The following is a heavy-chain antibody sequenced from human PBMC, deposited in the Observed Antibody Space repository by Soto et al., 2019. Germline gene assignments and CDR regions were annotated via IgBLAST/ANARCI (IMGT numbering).Heavy chain of an antibody. V-gene: IGHV3-30-3*01. CDR2: ISSDVVNY. Sequence: QVQLVESGGGVVQPGRSVRLSCAASGFTFSSFAMHWVRQAPGKGLEWLAVISSDVVNYYYAESVKGRFTISRDNSKNTLYLQMNSLRNEDTAVDYCARGGAWTPEGLGYWGQGTLVTVSS. J-gene: IGHJ4*02. D-gene: IGHD2-15*01. CDR1: GFTFSSFA. CDR3: ARGGAWTPEGLGY.